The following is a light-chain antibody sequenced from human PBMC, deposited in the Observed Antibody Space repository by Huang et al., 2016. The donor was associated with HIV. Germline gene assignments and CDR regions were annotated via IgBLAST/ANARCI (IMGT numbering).Light chain of an antibody. CDR3: LQHQGNPPT. J-gene: IGKJ1*01. CDR2: AAS. CDR1: QGISNY. V-gene: IGKV1-17*03. Sequence: DIQMTQSPSAMYASVGDRVTITCRASQGISNYLAWFQQKTGKVPQRLLYAASNLQNGVPARVSGSGSGTEFTLTISSLQPEDFATYYCLQHQGNPPTFGQGTKVEIK.